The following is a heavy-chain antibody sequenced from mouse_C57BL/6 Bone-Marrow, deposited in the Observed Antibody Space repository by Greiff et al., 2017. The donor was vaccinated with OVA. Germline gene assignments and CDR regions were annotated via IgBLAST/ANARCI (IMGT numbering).Heavy chain of an antibody. V-gene: IGHV1-69*01. CDR3: ARDYDYSFAY. CDR2: IDPSDSYT. Sequence: QVQLKQPGAELVMPGASVKLSCKASGYTFTSYWMHWVKQRPGQGLEWIGEIDPSDSYTNYNQKFKGKSTLTVDKSSSPAYMQLSSLSSEDSAVYYCARDYDYSFAYWGQGTLVTVSA. J-gene: IGHJ3*01. CDR1: GYTFTSYW. D-gene: IGHD2-4*01.